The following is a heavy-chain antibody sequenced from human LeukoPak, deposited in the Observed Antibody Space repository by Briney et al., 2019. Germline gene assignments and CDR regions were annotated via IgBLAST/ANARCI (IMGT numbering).Heavy chain of an antibody. J-gene: IGHJ6*02. Sequence: GGSLRLSCAASGFTFRSFAVTWVRQAPGKGLEWVSVISGSGDSTYYADSVKGRFTISRDNSKNSLYLQMDSLRAEDTAVYYCASPFSYYNDGSGYHPYGMDVWGQGTTVTVSS. CDR2: ISGSGDST. V-gene: IGHV3-23*01. CDR1: GFTFRSFA. D-gene: IGHD3-22*01. CDR3: ASPFSYYNDGSGYHPYGMDV.